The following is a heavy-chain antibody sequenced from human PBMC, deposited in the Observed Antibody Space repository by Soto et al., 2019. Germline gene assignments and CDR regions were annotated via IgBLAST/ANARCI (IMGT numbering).Heavy chain of an antibody. J-gene: IGHJ5*02. V-gene: IGHV4-39*01. Sequence: SETLSLTCSVSDDSINSDKYYWGWIRQPPGKGLEWIGSIYYRGNAYYNPSLQTRVTISLDTSKSQFSLKLNSVTAADTAVYYCARHYSSGWYPTYNLFAPWGQGTLVTVSS. CDR3: ARHYSSGWYPTYNLFAP. CDR2: IYYRGNA. D-gene: IGHD6-19*01. CDR1: DDSINSDKYY.